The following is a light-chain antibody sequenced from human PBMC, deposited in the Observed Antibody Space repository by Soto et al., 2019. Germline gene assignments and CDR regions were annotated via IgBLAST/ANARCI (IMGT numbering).Light chain of an antibody. V-gene: IGKV1-27*01. Sequence: DIQMAQSPSTLSASVGDRVTITCRASQSISRGLAWYQQKPGKAPKFLIYAASSLQSGVPSRFSGSGSGTDFTLTISRLQPEDVATYYCQKYNSAPLTFGGGTKVDIK. J-gene: IGKJ4*01. CDR3: QKYNSAPLT. CDR1: QSISRG. CDR2: AAS.